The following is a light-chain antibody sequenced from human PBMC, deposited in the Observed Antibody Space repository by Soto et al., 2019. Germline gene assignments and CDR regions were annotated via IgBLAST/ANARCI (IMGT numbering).Light chain of an antibody. Sequence: QSVLTQPASVSGSPGQSITISCTGTSSDIGKYNFVSWYQQHPGKAPKLMIYEGSERPSGISNRFSGSKSGNTASLTISGLQAEDEADYYCCSDASPRTTVFGPGTKVTVL. CDR1: SSDIGKYNF. J-gene: IGLJ1*01. CDR2: EGS. CDR3: CSDASPRTTV. V-gene: IGLV2-23*01.